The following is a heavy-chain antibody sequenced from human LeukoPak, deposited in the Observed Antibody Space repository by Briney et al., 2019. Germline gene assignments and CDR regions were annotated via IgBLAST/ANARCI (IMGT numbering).Heavy chain of an antibody. D-gene: IGHD4-17*01. J-gene: IGHJ4*02. CDR1: GGTFSSYA. V-gene: IGHV1-69*01. Sequence: ASVTVSFKSSGGTFSSYAISWVRQAPGQGLEWMGGIIPIFGTANYAQKFQGRVTITADESTSTAYMELSSLRSEDTAVYYCARYGDSTVNFDYWGQGTLVTVSS. CDR2: IIPIFGTA. CDR3: ARYGDSTVNFDY.